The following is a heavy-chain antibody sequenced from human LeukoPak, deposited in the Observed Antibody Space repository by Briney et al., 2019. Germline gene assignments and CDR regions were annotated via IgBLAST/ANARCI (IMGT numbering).Heavy chain of an antibody. CDR3: ARTLGYYYYYMDV. CDR2: ISGSSNST. V-gene: IGHV3-23*01. J-gene: IGHJ6*03. CDR1: GFTFSSYA. Sequence: PGGSLRLSCAASGFTFSSYAMSWVRQAPGKGLEWVSIISGSSNSTYYADSVKGRFTISRDNSKNTLYLEMNSLRAEDTAVYYCARTLGYYYYYMDVWGKGTTVTISS. D-gene: IGHD2/OR15-2a*01.